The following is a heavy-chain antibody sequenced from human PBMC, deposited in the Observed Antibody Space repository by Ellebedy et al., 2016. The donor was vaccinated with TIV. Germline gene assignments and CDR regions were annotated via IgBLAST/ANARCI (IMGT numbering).Heavy chain of an antibody. V-gene: IGHV3-23*01. CDR2: ISGSGDST. J-gene: IGHJ4*02. D-gene: IGHD3-9*01. CDR3: AKDVLNGQPYYFDY. Sequence: GESLKISCAASGFTFISYAMNWVRQAPGKGLEWVSSISGSGDSTYYADSVKGRFTISRDNSKNTVSLQMNNLRVEDTALYYCAKDVLNGQPYYFDYWGQGLLVTVSS. CDR1: GFTFISYA.